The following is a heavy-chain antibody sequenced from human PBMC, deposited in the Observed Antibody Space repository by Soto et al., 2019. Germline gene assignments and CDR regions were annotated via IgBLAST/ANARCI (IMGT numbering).Heavy chain of an antibody. CDR1: GGSISSGGYS. D-gene: IGHD6-13*01. J-gene: IGHJ5*02. CDR3: ARVRLQQLDLNWFDP. CDR2: IYHSGST. V-gene: IGHV4-30-2*01. Sequence: SETLSLTCAVSGGSISSGGYSWSWIRQPPGKGLEWIGYIYHSGSTYYNPSPKSRVTISVDRSKNQFSLKLSSVTAADTAVYYCARVRLQQLDLNWFDPWGQGTLVTSPQ.